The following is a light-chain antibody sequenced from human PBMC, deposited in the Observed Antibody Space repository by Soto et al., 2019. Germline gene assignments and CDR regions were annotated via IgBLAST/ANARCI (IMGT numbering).Light chain of an antibody. CDR1: QSVSSS. J-gene: IGKJ1*01. Sequence: EIVLTQSPATLSLSPGERATLSCRASQSVSSSLAWYQQKPGQAPRLLMYDASNRATGIPARLSGSGSGTDFTLTISSLEPEDFALYYCQQRSNWPPTFGQGTKVEI. CDR2: DAS. CDR3: QQRSNWPPT. V-gene: IGKV3-11*01.